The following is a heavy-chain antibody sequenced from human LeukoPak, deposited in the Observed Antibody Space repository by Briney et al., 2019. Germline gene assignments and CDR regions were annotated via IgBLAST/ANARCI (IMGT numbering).Heavy chain of an antibody. Sequence: GASVKVSCKASGDMFTSYDINLVRQAPGQGLEWMGWMNPHSGDTGYAQKFQGRITMTRTASNTTSYMDLSSLTSEDTAVYFCARGGGPKYAFDIWGQGTLVTVSS. CDR3: ARGGGPKYAFDI. CDR2: MNPHSGDT. CDR1: GDMFTSYD. V-gene: IGHV1-8*01. J-gene: IGHJ3*02.